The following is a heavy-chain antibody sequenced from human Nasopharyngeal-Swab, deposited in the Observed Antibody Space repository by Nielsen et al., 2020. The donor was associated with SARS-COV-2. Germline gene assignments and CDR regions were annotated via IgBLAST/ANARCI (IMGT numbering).Heavy chain of an antibody. Sequence: GGSLRLSCTASGFSFSTYAMIWVRQAPGKGLEWVASISSSSSYIHYADSVKGRFTVSRDNSKNTLFLEMDSLRAEDTAVYYCARGSSVHAFDVWGQGTEVTVSS. J-gene: IGHJ3*01. CDR1: GFSFSTYA. V-gene: IGHV3-21*01. D-gene: IGHD3-10*01. CDR3: ARGSSVHAFDV. CDR2: ISSSSSYI.